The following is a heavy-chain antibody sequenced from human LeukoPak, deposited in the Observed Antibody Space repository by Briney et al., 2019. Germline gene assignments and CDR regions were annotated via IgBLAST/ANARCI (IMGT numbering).Heavy chain of an antibody. Sequence: PGGSLRLSCAASGFTFSTNWMNWYRQAPGKRLEWVGNINQDASEINYEDSLRGRFTISRDNAKNSLHLQMNSLRAEDTAVYYCATDRDNSDWQKRFVCWGQGTLVTVCS. CDR1: GFTFSTNW. J-gene: IGHJ4*02. CDR2: INQDASEI. V-gene: IGHV3-7*01. CDR3: ATDRDNSDWQKRFVC. D-gene: IGHD2-21*02.